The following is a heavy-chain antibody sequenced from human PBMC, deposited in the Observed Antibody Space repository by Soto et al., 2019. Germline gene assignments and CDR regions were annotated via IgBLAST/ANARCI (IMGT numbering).Heavy chain of an antibody. CDR2: VNAGNGNT. CDR1: GYTFTSYA. J-gene: IGHJ4*02. D-gene: IGHD1-20*01. V-gene: IGHV1-3*01. CDR3: ARDVGYNWNLIDY. Sequence: QVQLVQSGAEVKKPWASLKVSCTAPGYTFTSYAIPWVRQAPGQRLEWMGWVNAGNGNTKYSQKLQGRVTITRDTSASTAYMELSSLRSEDTAVYYCARDVGYNWNLIDYWGQGTLVTVSS.